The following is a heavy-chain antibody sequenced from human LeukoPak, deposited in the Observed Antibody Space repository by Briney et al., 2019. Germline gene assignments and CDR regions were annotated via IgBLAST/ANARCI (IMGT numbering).Heavy chain of an antibody. CDR1: GYTFSSYG. J-gene: IGHJ4*02. CDR2: ISAYNDNT. V-gene: IGHV1-18*01. CDR3: ARTSGTPGITATGFDY. D-gene: IGHD6-13*01. Sequence: ASVKVSCKASGYTFSSYGINWVRQAPGQGLEWMGWISAYNDNTNYAQKLQGRVTMTTDTSTTTAYMELRSLRSDDTAVYYCARTSGTPGITATGFDYWGQGTLVTVSS.